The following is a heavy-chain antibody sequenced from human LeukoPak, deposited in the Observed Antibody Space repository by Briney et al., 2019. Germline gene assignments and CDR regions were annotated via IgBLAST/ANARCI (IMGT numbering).Heavy chain of an antibody. CDR3: TRGGYRSSWFWED. D-gene: IGHD6-13*01. V-gene: IGHV3-7*01. J-gene: IGHJ4*02. Sequence: GGSLRLSCAASGFTFSAIWMTWVRQAPGKGPEWVATIKQDGSEKYYVDSVKGRFTISRDNAKNSVDMQMNSLRVEDTATYYCTRGGYRSSWFWEDWGQGILVTVSS. CDR2: IKQDGSEK. CDR1: GFTFSAIW.